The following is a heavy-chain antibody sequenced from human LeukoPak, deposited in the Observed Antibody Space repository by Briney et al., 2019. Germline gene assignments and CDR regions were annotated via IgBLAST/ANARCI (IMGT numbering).Heavy chain of an antibody. Sequence: ASVKVSCKASGYTFTSYGISWVRQAPAQGLEWMGWISAYNGNTNYAQKLQGRVTMTTDTSTSTAYMELRSLRSDDTAVYYCARRITYYDFWSGYMGFDPWGQGTLVTVSS. V-gene: IGHV1-18*01. CDR1: GYTFTSYG. D-gene: IGHD3-3*01. CDR3: ARRITYYDFWSGYMGFDP. J-gene: IGHJ5*02. CDR2: ISAYNGNT.